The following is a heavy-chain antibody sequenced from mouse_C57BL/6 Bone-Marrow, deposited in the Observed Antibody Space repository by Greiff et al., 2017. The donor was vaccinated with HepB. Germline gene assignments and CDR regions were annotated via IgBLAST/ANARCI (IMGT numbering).Heavy chain of an antibody. CDR3: ASYGSSYYYAMDY. CDR2: IDPSDSET. D-gene: IGHD1-1*01. Sequence: QVQLQQPGAELVRPGSSVKLSCKASGYTFTSYWMHWVKQRPIQGLEWIGNIDPSDSETHYNHKFKDKATLTVDKSSSTAYMQLSSLTSEDSAVYYCASYGSSYYYAMDYWGQGTSVTVSS. J-gene: IGHJ4*01. CDR1: GYTFTSYW. V-gene: IGHV1-52*01.